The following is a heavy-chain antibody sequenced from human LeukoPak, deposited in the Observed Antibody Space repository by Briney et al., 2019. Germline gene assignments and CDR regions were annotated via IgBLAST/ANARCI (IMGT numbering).Heavy chain of an antibody. D-gene: IGHD3-3*01. J-gene: IGHJ4*02. CDR1: GGSLSGYY. V-gene: IGHV4-34*01. CDR3: ASRSSIWSGYQDTLYYFDS. Sequence: SETLSLTCAVYGGSLSGYYWSWIRQPPGKGLEWIGEINHSGSTNYNPSLKSRVTISVDTSKNQLSLKLSSMTAADTAVYYCASRSSIWSGYQDTLYYFDSWGQGTLVTVSS. CDR2: INHSGST.